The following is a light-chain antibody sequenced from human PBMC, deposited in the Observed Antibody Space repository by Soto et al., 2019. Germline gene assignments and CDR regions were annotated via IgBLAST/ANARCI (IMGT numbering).Light chain of an antibody. CDR3: QQKSKWPRT. CDR1: ESVSSN. Sequence: EIVMTQSPATLSVSPGERATLSCRASESVSSNLAWYQQKPGRAPRRLFYGASTSATDTPARFSGTGSGKEFPLIISRLQYEDFAVYYCQQKSKWPRTFGQGTKVDIK. CDR2: GAS. V-gene: IGKV3-15*01. J-gene: IGKJ1*01.